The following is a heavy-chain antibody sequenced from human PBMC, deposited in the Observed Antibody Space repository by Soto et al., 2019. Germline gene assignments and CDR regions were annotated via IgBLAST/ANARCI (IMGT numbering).Heavy chain of an antibody. CDR1: GGSFYSYV. V-gene: IGHV1-69*01. CDR2: IIPLFNTP. CDR3: ATMGRDGDEFDSFVKY. D-gene: IGHD3-10*01. J-gene: IGHJ4*02. Sequence: QVQLEQSGAAVKMPGSSVRLSCKASGGSFYSYVFFWVRQAPGQGLEYMGGIIPLFNTPSYSQKFHGRATIAGDGSTHPAHWDLNSLTSEDTAVYFCATMGRDGDEFDSFVKYWGKGSLVPVSS.